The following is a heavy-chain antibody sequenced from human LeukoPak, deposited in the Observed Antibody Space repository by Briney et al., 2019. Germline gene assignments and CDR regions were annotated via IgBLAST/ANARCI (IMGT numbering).Heavy chain of an antibody. Sequence: PGGSLRLSCAASGFTFSSYGMHWVRQAPGKGLEWVAFIRYDGSNKYYADSVKGRFTISRDNSKNTLYLQMNSLRAEDTAVYYCAKEKIIDHEFDYWGQGTLVTVSS. J-gene: IGHJ4*02. CDR3: AKEKIIDHEFDY. D-gene: IGHD3-10*01. V-gene: IGHV3-30*02. CDR1: GFTFSSYG. CDR2: IRYDGSNK.